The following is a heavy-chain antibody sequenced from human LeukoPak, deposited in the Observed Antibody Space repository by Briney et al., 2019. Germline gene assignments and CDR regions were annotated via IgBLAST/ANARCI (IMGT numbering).Heavy chain of an antibody. J-gene: IGHJ4*02. CDR3: AIIPLWAVAADPDY. Sequence: GGSLRLSCAASGFTFSSYGMHWVRQAPGKGLEWVSSISSSSSYIYYADSVKGRFTISRDNAKNSLYLQMNSLRAEDTAVYYCAIIPLWAVAADPDYWGQGTLVTVSS. CDR1: GFTFSSYG. CDR2: ISSSSSYI. D-gene: IGHD6-19*01. V-gene: IGHV3-21*01.